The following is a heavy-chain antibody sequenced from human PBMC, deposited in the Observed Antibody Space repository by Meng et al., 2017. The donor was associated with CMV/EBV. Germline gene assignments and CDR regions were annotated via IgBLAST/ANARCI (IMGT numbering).Heavy chain of an antibody. V-gene: IGHV3-66*01. D-gene: IGHD1-1*01. J-gene: IGHJ4*02. Sequence: EVQLVEFGGVLVQPGGPLRLSCAASGFTVSSNYMSWVRQAPGKGLEWVSVIYSGGSTYYADSVKGRFTISRDNSKNTLYLQMNSLRAEDTAVYYCARDHSGPLSHWGQGTLVTVSS. CDR2: IYSGGST. CDR1: GFTVSSNY. CDR3: ARDHSGPLSH.